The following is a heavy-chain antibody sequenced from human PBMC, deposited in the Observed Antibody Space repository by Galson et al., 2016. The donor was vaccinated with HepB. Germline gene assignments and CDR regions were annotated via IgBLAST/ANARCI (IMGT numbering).Heavy chain of an antibody. CDR1: GDSIRGNHW. CDR3: AREDNGLGRLDY. CDR2: VSYSGHT. V-gene: IGHV4/OR15-8*01. Sequence: SETLSLTCSVSGDSIRGNHWWTWVRQAPGKGLEWIGQVSYSGHTNYSPSLKSRVTISVDTSKNQFALNLKSVTAADTAVYFCAREDNGLGRLDYWGQGNLVTVYS. D-gene: IGHD3-10*01. J-gene: IGHJ4*02.